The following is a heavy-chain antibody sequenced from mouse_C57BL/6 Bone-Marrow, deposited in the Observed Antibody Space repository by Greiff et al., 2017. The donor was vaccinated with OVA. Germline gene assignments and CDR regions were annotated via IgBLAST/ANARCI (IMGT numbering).Heavy chain of an antibody. V-gene: IGHV1-61*01. Sequence: QVQLQQPGAELVRPGSSVKLSCKASGYTFTSYWMDWVKQRPGQGLEWIGNIYPSDSETHYNQKFKDKATLTVDKSSSTAYMQLSSLTSEDSAVYYCARGYGSSYRGYFDVWGTGTTVTVSS. J-gene: IGHJ1*03. CDR3: ARGYGSSYRGYFDV. D-gene: IGHD1-1*01. CDR2: IYPSDSET. CDR1: GYTFTSYW.